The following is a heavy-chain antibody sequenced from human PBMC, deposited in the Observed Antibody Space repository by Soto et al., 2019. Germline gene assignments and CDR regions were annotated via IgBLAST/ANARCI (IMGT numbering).Heavy chain of an antibody. V-gene: IGHV3-15*07. D-gene: IGHD2-15*01. Sequence: GGSLRLSCAASGFTFSNAWMNWVRQAPGKGLEWVGRIKSKTDGGTTDYAAPVKGRFTISRDDSKNTLYLQMNSLKTEDTAVYYCTPTLLVVVAATRGRGIDYWGQGTLVTVS. CDR1: GFTFSNAW. CDR3: TPTLLVVVAATRGRGIDY. J-gene: IGHJ4*02. CDR2: IKSKTDGGTT.